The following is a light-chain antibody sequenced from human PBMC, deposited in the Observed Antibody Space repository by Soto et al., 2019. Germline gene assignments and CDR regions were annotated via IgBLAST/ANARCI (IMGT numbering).Light chain of an antibody. CDR1: QSVSNF. J-gene: IGKJ3*01. CDR3: QQYGRSPFT. V-gene: IGKV3-20*01. Sequence: EIVLTQSPATLSLYPGERATLSCRASQSVSNFLAWYQQKPGQAPRLLIYGASSRATGVPDRFSASGSGTDFTLTISRLEPEDFAVYYCQQYGRSPFTFGPGTKVDIK. CDR2: GAS.